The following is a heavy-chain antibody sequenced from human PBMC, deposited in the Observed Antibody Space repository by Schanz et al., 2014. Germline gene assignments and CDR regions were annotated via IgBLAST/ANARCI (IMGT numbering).Heavy chain of an antibody. J-gene: IGHJ6*02. Sequence: EVQLVESGGGLVQPGRSLRLSCTASGFTFGDYAMSWVRQAPGQGLEWVSCIRGSGGSTLYADSVQGRFTISRDDSKNMLYLQMNSLRAEDTAVYYCAKVWKDHRIAGRPGWSDGMDVWGQGTTVTVSS. V-gene: IGHV3-23*04. D-gene: IGHD6-6*01. CDR1: GFTFGDYA. CDR2: IRGSGGST. CDR3: AKVWKDHRIAGRPGWSDGMDV.